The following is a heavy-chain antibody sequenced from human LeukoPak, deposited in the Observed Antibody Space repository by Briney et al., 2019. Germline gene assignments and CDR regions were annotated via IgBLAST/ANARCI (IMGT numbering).Heavy chain of an antibody. D-gene: IGHD3-22*01. V-gene: IGHV1-18*04. J-gene: IGHJ4*02. CDR1: GYSFTSYG. CDR3: ARDRPSYYYDTTPPFGY. Sequence: ASVKVSCKASGYSFTSYGISWVRQAPGQGLEWMGWISGYNSNTNYAQKVQGRVTTTTDTSTSTACMGLRRLRSDATAVYYCARDRPSYYYDTTPPFGYWGQGTLVTVSS. CDR2: ISGYNSNT.